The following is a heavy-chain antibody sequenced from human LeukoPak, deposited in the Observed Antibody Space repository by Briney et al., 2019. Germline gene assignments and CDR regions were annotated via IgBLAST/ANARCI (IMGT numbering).Heavy chain of an antibody. Sequence: GASVKVSCKASGYTFTSYAMHWVRQAPGQRLEWMGWINAGNGNTKYSQKFQGRVTITRDTSASTAYMELSSLRSEDTAVYYCARVHCSGGSCYSAGDYWGQGTLVTVSS. CDR1: GYTFTSYA. V-gene: IGHV1-3*01. CDR2: INAGNGNT. J-gene: IGHJ4*02. D-gene: IGHD2-15*01. CDR3: ARVHCSGGSCYSAGDY.